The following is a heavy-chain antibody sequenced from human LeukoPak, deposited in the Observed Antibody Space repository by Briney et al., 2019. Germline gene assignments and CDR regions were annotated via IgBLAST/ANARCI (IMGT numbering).Heavy chain of an antibody. Sequence: GGSLRLSCVASGFTFGSYWMTWVRQAPGKGLEWVANMKHDGIEKYYVDSVKGRFTISRDNTKNSLYLQMNSLRAEDTAVYYCAREGREGYNYPALDFWGQGILVTVSS. V-gene: IGHV3-7*05. CDR2: MKHDGIEK. CDR1: GFTFGSYW. J-gene: IGHJ4*02. CDR3: AREGREGYNYPALDF. D-gene: IGHD5-24*01.